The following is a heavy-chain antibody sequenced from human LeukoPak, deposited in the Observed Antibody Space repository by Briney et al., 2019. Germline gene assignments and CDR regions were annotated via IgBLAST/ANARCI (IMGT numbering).Heavy chain of an antibody. Sequence: PGGSLRLSCVASGFIFSGYEMIWVRQALGKGLEWISWVSTSGSTIYYADSVKGRFTISRDNAKNSLYLQMNSLRAEDTAVYYCAELGITMIGGVWGKGTTVTISS. CDR3: AELGITMIGGV. D-gene: IGHD3-10*02. CDR1: GFIFSGYE. V-gene: IGHV3-48*03. J-gene: IGHJ6*04. CDR2: VSTSGSTI.